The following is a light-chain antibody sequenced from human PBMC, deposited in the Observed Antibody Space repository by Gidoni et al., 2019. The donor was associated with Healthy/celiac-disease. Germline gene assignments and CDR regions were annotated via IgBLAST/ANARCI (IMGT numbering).Light chain of an antibody. J-gene: IGKJ2*01. CDR3: QQSYSTPPT. Sequence: SQMTQSPSSLSASVGDRVTITCRASQSISNYLNWYQQKPGKAPKLLIYAASSFQRGVPSRLSGSGSGTDFTLTISSLQPEDFATYYCQQSYSTPPTFGQGTKLDIK. V-gene: IGKV1-39*01. CDR2: AAS. CDR1: QSISNY.